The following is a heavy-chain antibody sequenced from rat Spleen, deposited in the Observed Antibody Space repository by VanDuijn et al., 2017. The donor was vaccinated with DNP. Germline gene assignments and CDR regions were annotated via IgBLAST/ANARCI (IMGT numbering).Heavy chain of an antibody. D-gene: IGHD1-4*01. Sequence: EVQLVESGGGLVQPGRSLKLSCAASGFSFSDYNMVWVRQAPRKGLEWVTTIFYDGTGTYYGDSVKGRFTISRDNTKSTLYLQLGSLRSEDTATYYCARSDYPAITEGYFDYWGQGVMVAVSS. CDR2: IFYDGTGT. V-gene: IGHV5-7*01. J-gene: IGHJ2*01. CDR1: GFSFSDYN. CDR3: ARSDYPAITEGYFDY.